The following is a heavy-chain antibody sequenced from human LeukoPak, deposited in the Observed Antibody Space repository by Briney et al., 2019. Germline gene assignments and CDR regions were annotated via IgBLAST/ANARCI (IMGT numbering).Heavy chain of an antibody. J-gene: IGHJ4*02. CDR2: ISISGII. CDR1: GFTFSRYS. V-gene: IGHV3-48*02. D-gene: IGHD4-17*01. Sequence: GGSLRLSCAASGFTFSRYSMIWVRQAPGKGLEWVSYISISGIIYYADSVKGRFTISRDNAKNSLYLQMNSLRDEDTAVYYCASVYGDPEDYWGQGTLVTVSS. CDR3: ASVYGDPEDY.